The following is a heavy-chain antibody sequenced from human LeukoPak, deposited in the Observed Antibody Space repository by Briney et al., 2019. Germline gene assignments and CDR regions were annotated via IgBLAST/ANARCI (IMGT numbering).Heavy chain of an antibody. V-gene: IGHV4-59*01. J-gene: IGHJ4*02. Sequence: PSETLSLTCTVSGGSISSYYWSWIRQPPGEGLEWIGYIYYSGNTNYNPSLESRVTISVDTSKNQFSLKLSSVTAADTAVYYCATSSGWYDVLDYWGQGTLVTVSS. CDR2: IYYSGNT. D-gene: IGHD6-19*01. CDR1: GGSISSYY. CDR3: ATSSGWYDVLDY.